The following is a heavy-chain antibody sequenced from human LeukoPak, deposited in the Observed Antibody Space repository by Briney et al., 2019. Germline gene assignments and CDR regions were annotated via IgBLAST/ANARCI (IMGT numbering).Heavy chain of an antibody. CDR1: GFTFSSYA. CDR3: AKGEYSSTWLLDY. V-gene: IGHV3-64D*06. J-gene: IGHJ4*02. D-gene: IGHD6-13*01. CDR2: ISSNGVTT. Sequence: GGSLRLSCSASGFTFSSYAMYWVRQAPGKGLESVSTISSNGVTTYYEDSVKGRFTISRDSSKNTLYLQMSSLRPDDTAVYYCAKGEYSSTWLLDYWGQGTLVTVSS.